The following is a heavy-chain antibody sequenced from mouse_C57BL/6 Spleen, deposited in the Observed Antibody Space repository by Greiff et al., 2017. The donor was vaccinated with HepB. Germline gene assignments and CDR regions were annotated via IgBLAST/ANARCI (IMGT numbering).Heavy chain of an antibody. CDR3: SRIKQIFAPYFDY. J-gene: IGHJ2*01. CDR1: GYTFTSYW. V-gene: IGHV1S81*02. Sequence: VQLQQSGAELVKAGASVKMSCKASGYTFTSYWMHWVKQRLGQGLEWFAETNPTNGRTYYNEKFKSKATLTVDKSSSTAYMLLSGPTFEDSAVYYCSRIKQIFAPYFDYWGQGTTLTVSS. CDR2: TNPTNGRT.